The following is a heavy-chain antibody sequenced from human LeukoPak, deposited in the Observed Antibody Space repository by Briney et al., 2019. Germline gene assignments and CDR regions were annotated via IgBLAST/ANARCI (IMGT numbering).Heavy chain of an antibody. CDR2: IIPIFGTA. J-gene: IGHJ4*02. Sequence: SVKVSCKASGGTFSSYAISWVRQAPGQGLEWMGGIIPIFGTANYAQKFQGRVTMTRDTSTSTVYMELSSLRSEDTAVYYCARNDILTGYYYFDYWGQGTLVTVSS. CDR1: GGTFSSYA. CDR3: ARNDILTGYYYFDY. D-gene: IGHD3-9*01. V-gene: IGHV1-69*05.